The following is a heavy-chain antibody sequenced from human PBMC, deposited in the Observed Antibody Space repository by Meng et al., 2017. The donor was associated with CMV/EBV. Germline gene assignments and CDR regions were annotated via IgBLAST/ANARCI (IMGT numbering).Heavy chain of an antibody. Sequence: SNWWSWVRRPQGKGLEWIGEIYHSGTTNYNPSLKSRVTISVDKSKNQFSLKLSSVTAADTAVYYCARGKDCSSTSCYLKGYNWFAPWGQGTLVTVSS. CDR2: IYHSGTT. J-gene: IGHJ5*02. CDR1: SNW. D-gene: IGHD2-2*01. V-gene: IGHV4-4*02. CDR3: ARGKDCSSTSCYLKGYNWFAP.